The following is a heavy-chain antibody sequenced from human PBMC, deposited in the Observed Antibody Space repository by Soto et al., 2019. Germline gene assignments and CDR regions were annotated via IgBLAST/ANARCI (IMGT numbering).Heavy chain of an antibody. CDR3: ARDHGGTWFDP. CDR2: ISPNSGDT. Sequence: QVQLVQSGAEVKKPGASVKVSCEASGYPFTAYYIHWMRQAPGQGLEWMGWISPNSGDTKYAQKFQGRVTMIRDTSISTAYMELTSLRSDDTAVYYWARDHGGTWFDPWGQGTLVTVSS. D-gene: IGHD3-16*01. J-gene: IGHJ5*01. CDR1: GYPFTAYY. V-gene: IGHV1-2*02.